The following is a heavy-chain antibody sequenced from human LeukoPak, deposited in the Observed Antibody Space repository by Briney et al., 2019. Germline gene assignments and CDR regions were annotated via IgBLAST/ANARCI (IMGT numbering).Heavy chain of an antibody. V-gene: IGHV3-7*01. CDR3: MGGHGWLPEN. CDR1: GFTFSTYW. J-gene: IGHJ4*02. CDR2: IKEDGNEA. Sequence: GGSLRLSCAASGFTFSTYWTSWVRQAPGKGLEWVAIIKEDGNEAFYVDSVKGRFTISRDNVENSLYLQMNSLRVEDTAVYYCMGGHGWLPENWGQGTLVTVSS. D-gene: IGHD3-22*01.